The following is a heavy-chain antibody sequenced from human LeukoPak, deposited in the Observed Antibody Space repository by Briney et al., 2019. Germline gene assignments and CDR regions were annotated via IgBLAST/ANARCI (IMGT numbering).Heavy chain of an antibody. Sequence: QPGGSLRLSCAASGFTFSSYAMHWVRQAPGKGLEWVAVISYDGSNKYYADSVKGRFTISRDNSKNTLYLQMNSLRAEDTAVYYCARSQYNYDFWSGYYPDAFDIWGQGTMVTVSS. CDR3: ARSQYNYDFWSGYYPDAFDI. V-gene: IGHV3-30-3*01. CDR2: ISYDGSNK. D-gene: IGHD3-3*01. J-gene: IGHJ3*02. CDR1: GFTFSSYA.